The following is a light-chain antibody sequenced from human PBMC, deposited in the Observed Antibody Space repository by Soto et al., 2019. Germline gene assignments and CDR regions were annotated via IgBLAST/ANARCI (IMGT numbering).Light chain of an antibody. Sequence: DIQMTQSPSSLSASVGDRVTITCRASHSISIYLNWYQQKPGKAPKLLIYAASSLQSGVPSRFSGSGSGKDFTLTISRLQPEEFATYYCQQSYSTPQTFGQGTKVEIK. V-gene: IGKV1-39*01. CDR1: HSISIY. CDR3: QQSYSTPQT. CDR2: AAS. J-gene: IGKJ1*01.